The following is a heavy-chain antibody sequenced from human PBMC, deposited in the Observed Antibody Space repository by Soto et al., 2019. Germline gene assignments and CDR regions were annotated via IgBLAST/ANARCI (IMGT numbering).Heavy chain of an antibody. V-gene: IGHV1-46*01. CDR3: AMGGIQPDH. D-gene: IGHD3-16*01. J-gene: IGHJ4*02. Sequence: SGKVSCEASGCTFPRYYMHSVRQAPGQGLEGMGIINPSGGSTSYAQEFQGRVTMTRDTSTSTVYMEMSSLRSEDTAVYYFAMGGIQPDHWGQGTLVTGSS. CDR2: INPSGGST. CDR1: GCTFPRYY.